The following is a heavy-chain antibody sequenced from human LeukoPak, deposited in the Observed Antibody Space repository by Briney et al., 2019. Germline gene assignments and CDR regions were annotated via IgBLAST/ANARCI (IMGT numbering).Heavy chain of an antibody. Sequence: SVKVSCKASGYTFTSYGISWVRQAPGQGLEWMGGIIPIFGTANYAQKFQGRVAITADESTSTAYMELSSLRSEDTAVYYCASGWSGYYFGYWGQGTLVTVSS. V-gene: IGHV1-69*13. CDR2: IIPIFGTA. J-gene: IGHJ4*02. D-gene: IGHD3-3*01. CDR3: ASGWSGYYFGY. CDR1: GYTFTSYG.